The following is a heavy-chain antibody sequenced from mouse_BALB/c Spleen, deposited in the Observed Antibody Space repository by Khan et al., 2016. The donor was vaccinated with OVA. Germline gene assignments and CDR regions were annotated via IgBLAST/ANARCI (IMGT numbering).Heavy chain of an antibody. CDR1: GDSITSGY. CDR3: AGGEKITSAGAYFAF. D-gene: IGHD1-2*01. Sequence: EVQLQESGPSLVKPSQTLSLTCSVTGDSITSGYWNWIRKFPGKKFEFMGYIGYRGSPYYNPSLRSRISITRDTSKNQYYLQLNSVTTEDTATYFCAGGEKITSAGAYFAFWGHGTLVTVSA. CDR2: IGYRGSP. J-gene: IGHJ3*01. V-gene: IGHV3-8*02.